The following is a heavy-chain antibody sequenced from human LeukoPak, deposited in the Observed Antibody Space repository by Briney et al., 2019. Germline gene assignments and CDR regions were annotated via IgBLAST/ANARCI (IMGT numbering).Heavy chain of an antibody. D-gene: IGHD3-3*01. J-gene: IGHJ4*02. CDR1: GFTVSGYE. CDR2: IGISGRTT. CDR3: ASGSLWSGILEY. V-gene: IGHV3-48*03. Sequence: PGGSLRLSCMVSGFTVSGYETNWVRQAPGKGLEWISYIGISGRTTFYTFYTDSVKGRFTISRDNAKNSLYLQMNSLRAEDTAVYYCASGSLWSGILEYWGQGTLVIVSS.